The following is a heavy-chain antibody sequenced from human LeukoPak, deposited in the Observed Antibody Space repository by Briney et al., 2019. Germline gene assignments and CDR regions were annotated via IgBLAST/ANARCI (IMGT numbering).Heavy chain of an antibody. CDR3: ARDQITINALDM. Sequence: PSETLSLTCNVSGASIRGHYLTWIRQPPGKGLEWIGYISYIGSTNYNPSLKSRVTISVDTSKNQFSLKLRSVTAADTAVYYCARDQITINALDMWGQGTMVTVSS. D-gene: IGHD1-14*01. V-gene: IGHV4-59*11. J-gene: IGHJ3*02. CDR1: GASIRGHY. CDR2: ISYIGST.